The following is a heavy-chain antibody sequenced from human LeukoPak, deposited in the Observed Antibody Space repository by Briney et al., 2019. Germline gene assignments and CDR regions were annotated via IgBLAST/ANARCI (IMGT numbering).Heavy chain of an antibody. CDR3: AKGFLTGYLYYFDY. V-gene: IGHV3-33*06. J-gene: IGHJ4*02. CDR1: GFTFSSYG. CDR2: ISYDGSNK. D-gene: IGHD3-9*01. Sequence: PGTSLRLSCAASGFTFSSYGTHWVRQAPGKGLEWVAVISYDGSNKFYADSVKGRFTISRDNSKNTLYLQMNSLTAEDTAVYYCAKGFLTGYLYYFDYWGQGTLVTVSS.